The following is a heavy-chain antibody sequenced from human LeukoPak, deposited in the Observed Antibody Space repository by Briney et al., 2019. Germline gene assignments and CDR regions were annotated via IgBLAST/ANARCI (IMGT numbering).Heavy chain of an antibody. V-gene: IGHV3-30*18. CDR2: IAYDGSNK. J-gene: IGHJ3*02. D-gene: IGHD3-10*01. Sequence: GGSLRLSCAASGFTFSSYGLHWVRQAPGKGLEWVAVIAYDGSNKYYADSVKGRFTISRDNSKNTQYLQMNSLRAEDTSLYYCAKSQSGSVDAFGIWGQGTMVTVSS. CDR1: GFTFSSYG. CDR3: AKSQSGSVDAFGI.